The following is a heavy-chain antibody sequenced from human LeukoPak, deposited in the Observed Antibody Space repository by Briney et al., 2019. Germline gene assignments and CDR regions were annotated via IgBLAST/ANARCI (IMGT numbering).Heavy chain of an antibody. CDR2: ISYTGSA. J-gene: IGHJ4*02. CDR1: GGSIRNSNYF. CDR3: ARVEGPYGSGVDY. D-gene: IGHD3-10*01. V-gene: IGHV4-39*07. Sequence: SETLSLTCSVSGGSIRNSNYFWAWIRQPPGKGLEWIGVISYTGSAYYNPSLKSRVTISVDTSKNQFSLKLISVTAADTAVYYCARVEGPYGSGVDYWGQGTLVTVSS.